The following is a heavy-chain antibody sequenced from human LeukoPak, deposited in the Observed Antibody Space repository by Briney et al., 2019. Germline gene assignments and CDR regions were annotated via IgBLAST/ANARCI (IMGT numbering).Heavy chain of an antibody. Sequence: GESLKISCKGSGYTFNNYWIGWVRQMPGKGLEWMGIIYPGDSDTRYSPSFQGQVTISTDKFISTAYLQWSSLRASDTAIYYCARRGSQDYGDSVASIDYWGQGTLVTVSS. CDR3: ARRGSQDYGDSVASIDY. CDR2: IYPGDSDT. J-gene: IGHJ4*02. CDR1: GYTFNNYW. D-gene: IGHD4-17*01. V-gene: IGHV5-51*01.